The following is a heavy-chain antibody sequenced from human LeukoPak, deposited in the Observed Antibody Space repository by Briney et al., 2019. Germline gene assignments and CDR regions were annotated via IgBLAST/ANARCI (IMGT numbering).Heavy chain of an antibody. CDR2: INPSGGST. V-gene: IGHV1-46*01. D-gene: IGHD6-6*01. CDR1: GYTFTSYY. J-gene: IGHJ5*02. Sequence: ASVKVSCKASGYTFTSYYMHWVRQAPGQGLEWMGIINPSGGSTSYAQKFQGRVTMTRDMSTSTVYMELSSLRSEDTAVYYCARDLRAARRRNWFDPWGQGTLVTLSS. CDR3: ARDLRAARRRNWFDP.